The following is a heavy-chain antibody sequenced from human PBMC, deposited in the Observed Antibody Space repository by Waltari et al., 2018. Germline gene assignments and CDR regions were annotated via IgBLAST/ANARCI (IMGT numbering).Heavy chain of an antibody. J-gene: IGHJ3*02. Sequence: QVPLVQSGAEGKKPGSSVKVSCKASGGTFSSYAISWVRPAPGQGLEWMGGVIPNFGTTNYAQKFQGKVTITADKTTSTAYMELSSLRSEDTAVYYCARGREIVVGVAASVAFDIWGQGTMVTVSS. CDR3: ARGREIVVGVAASVAFDI. CDR1: GGTFSSYA. CDR2: VIPNFGTT. V-gene: IGHV1-69*14. D-gene: IGHD2-15*01.